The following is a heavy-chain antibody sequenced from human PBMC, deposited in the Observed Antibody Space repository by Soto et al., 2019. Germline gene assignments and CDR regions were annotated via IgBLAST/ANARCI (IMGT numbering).Heavy chain of an antibody. CDR1: GGSISSGGYS. Sequence: PSETLSLTCAVSGGSISSGGYSWSWIRQPPGKGLEWIGYIYHSGSTYYNPSLKSRVTISVDRSKNQFSLKLSSVTAADTAVYYCARGYTQHYFDYWGEGTLVTVSA. V-gene: IGHV4-30-2*01. CDR3: ARGYTQHYFDY. J-gene: IGHJ4*02. CDR2: IYHSGST. D-gene: IGHD1-26*01.